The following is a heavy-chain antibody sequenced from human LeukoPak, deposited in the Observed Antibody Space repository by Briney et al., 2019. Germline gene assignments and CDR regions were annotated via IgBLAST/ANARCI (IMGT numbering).Heavy chain of an antibody. Sequence: GGSLRLSCAASGIDFRASGMHWVRQAPGMGLEWVTFIQTDGRDKYYAASVAGRFTISRDNSKNTVYLNMNNLRPDDTALYYCAREGGTVVIGSFDYWGQETLVTVSS. CDR2: IQTDGRDK. CDR3: AREGGTVVIGSFDY. D-gene: IGHD2-2*01. J-gene: IGHJ4*02. V-gene: IGHV3-30*02. CDR1: GIDFRASG.